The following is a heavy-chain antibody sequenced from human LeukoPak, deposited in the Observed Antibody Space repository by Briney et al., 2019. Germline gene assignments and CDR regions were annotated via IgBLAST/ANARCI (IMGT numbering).Heavy chain of an antibody. CDR3: ARGFRYPHYDSSLDYYGMDV. CDR2: ISSSSSYI. CDR1: GFTFSSYS. D-gene: IGHD3-22*01. V-gene: IGHV3-21*01. Sequence: PGGSLRLSCAASGFTFSSYSMNWVRQAPGKGLEWVSSISSSSSYIYYADSVKGRFTIPRDNAKNSLYLQMNSLRAEDTAVYYCARGFRYPHYDSSLDYYGMDVWGQGTTVTVSS. J-gene: IGHJ6*02.